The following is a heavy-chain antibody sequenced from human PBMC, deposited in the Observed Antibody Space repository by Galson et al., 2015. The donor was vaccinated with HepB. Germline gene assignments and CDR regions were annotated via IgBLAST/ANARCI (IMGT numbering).Heavy chain of an antibody. Sequence: SLRLSCAASGFTFSSYAMSWVRQAPGKGLEWVSAISGSGGSTYYADSVKGRFTISRDNSKNTLYLQMNSLRAEDTAVYYCARYDYGDYGTHYWYFDLWGRGTLVTVSS. CDR2: ISGSGGST. CDR3: ARYDYGDYGTHYWYFDL. V-gene: IGHV3-23*01. CDR1: GFTFSSYA. D-gene: IGHD4-17*01. J-gene: IGHJ2*01.